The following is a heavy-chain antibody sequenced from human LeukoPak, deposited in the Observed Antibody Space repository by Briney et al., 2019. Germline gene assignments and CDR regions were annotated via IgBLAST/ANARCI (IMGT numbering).Heavy chain of an antibody. J-gene: IGHJ3*02. CDR3: ARADYDILTGYSDDAFDI. Sequence: ASVKVSCKASGYTFTSYGISWVRQAPGQGLEWMGWISAYNGNTNYAQKLQGRVTMTTDTSTSTDYMELRSLRSDDTAVYYCARADYDILTGYSDDAFDIWGQGTMVTVSS. V-gene: IGHV1-18*04. CDR2: ISAYNGNT. D-gene: IGHD3-9*01. CDR1: GYTFTSYG.